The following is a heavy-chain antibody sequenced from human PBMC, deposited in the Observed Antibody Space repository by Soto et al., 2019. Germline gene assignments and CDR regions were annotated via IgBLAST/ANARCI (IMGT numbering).Heavy chain of an antibody. V-gene: IGHV3-23*01. Sequence: EVQLMESGGGLVQPGGSLRXXXXXSGFTLSMSAVNWVRQAPGKGLEWVSYISDSGDRTYYADSVKGRFTISRDRSKNTVSLQMDSLRAEDTAVYYCAKDRGIIVKAGDAFDVWGQGTKVTVSS. CDR3: AKDRGIIVKAGDAFDV. CDR2: ISDSGDRT. J-gene: IGHJ3*01. CDR1: GFTLSMSA. D-gene: IGHD3-16*02.